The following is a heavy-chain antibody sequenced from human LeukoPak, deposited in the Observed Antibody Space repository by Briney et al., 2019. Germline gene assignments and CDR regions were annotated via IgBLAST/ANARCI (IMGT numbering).Heavy chain of an antibody. CDR1: GYTFTDYY. V-gene: IGHV1-69-2*01. CDR2: VDPEDGET. CDR3: ATAIVKGSQGRLFDY. J-gene: IGHJ4*02. D-gene: IGHD2-21*01. Sequence: ATVKISCKVSGYTFTDYYMHWVQQAPGKGLEWMGLVDPEDGETIYAEKFQGRVTITADTSTDTAYMELSSLRSEDTAVYYCATAIVKGSQGRLFDYWGQGTLVTVSS.